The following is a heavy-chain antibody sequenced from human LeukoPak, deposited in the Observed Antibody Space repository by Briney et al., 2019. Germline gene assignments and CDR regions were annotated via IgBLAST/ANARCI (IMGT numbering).Heavy chain of an antibody. Sequence: PGGSLRLSCAASGFTFSSYAMSWVRQAPGKGLEWVAVISYDGSNKYYADSVKGRFTISRDNSKNTLYLQMNSLRAEDTAVYYCAKASPRIAVAGTFDYWGQGTLVTVSS. J-gene: IGHJ4*02. D-gene: IGHD6-19*01. CDR2: ISYDGSNK. CDR1: GFTFSSYA. V-gene: IGHV3-30*18. CDR3: AKASPRIAVAGTFDY.